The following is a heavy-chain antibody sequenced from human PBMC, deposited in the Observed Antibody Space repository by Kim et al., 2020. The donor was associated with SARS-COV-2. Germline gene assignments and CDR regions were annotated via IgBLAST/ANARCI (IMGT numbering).Heavy chain of an antibody. J-gene: IGHJ5*02. V-gene: IGHV7-4-1*02. D-gene: IGHD5-18*01. Sequence: ASVKVSCKASGYTFTSYAMNWVRQAPGQGLEWMGWINTNTGNPTYAQGFTGRFVFSLDTSVGTAYLQISSLKAEDTAVYYCARCRYSYGPNWFDPWGQGTLVTVSS. CDR3: ARCRYSYGPNWFDP. CDR2: INTNTGNP. CDR1: GYTFTSYA.